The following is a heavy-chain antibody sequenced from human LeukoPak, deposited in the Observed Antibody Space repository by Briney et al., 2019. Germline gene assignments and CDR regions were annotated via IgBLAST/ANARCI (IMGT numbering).Heavy chain of an antibody. CDR3: ARHSDYYYYYMDV. CDR1: GYTFTRNW. J-gene: IGHJ6*03. Sequence: GESLKISCKGSGYTFTRNWIGWVRQMPGKGLEWMGIIYPGDSETRYSPSFEGQVTISADKSINTAYLQWSSLKASDTAMYYCARHSDYYYYYMDVWGKGTTVTVSS. CDR2: IYPGDSET. V-gene: IGHV5-51*01.